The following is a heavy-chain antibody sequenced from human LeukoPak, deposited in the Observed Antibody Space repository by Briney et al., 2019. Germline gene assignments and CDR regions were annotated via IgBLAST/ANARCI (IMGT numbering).Heavy chain of an antibody. CDR1: GGSISSGGYY. CDR2: IYHSGST. D-gene: IGHD5-18*01. V-gene: IGHV4-31*03. J-gene: IGHJ3*02. CDR3: ARDDTVISVFDI. Sequence: SQTLSLTCTVSGGSISSGGYYWSWIRQHPRKGLQWIGYIYHSGSTYYNPSLKSRVTISVDTSKNQFSLRVNSVTAADTAVYFCARDDTVISVFDIWGQGTMVTVSS.